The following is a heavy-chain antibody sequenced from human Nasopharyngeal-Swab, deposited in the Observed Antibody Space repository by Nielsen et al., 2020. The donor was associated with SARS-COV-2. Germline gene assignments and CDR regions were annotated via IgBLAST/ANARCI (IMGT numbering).Heavy chain of an antibody. CDR2: IYYSGST. V-gene: IGHV4-59*01. CDR3: ARDRIAAAGYYYYGMDV. D-gene: IGHD6-13*01. CDR1: GGSISSYY. J-gene: IGHJ6*02. Sequence: GSLRLSCTVSGGSISSYYWSWIRQPPGKGLEWIGYIYYSGSTNYNPSLKSRVTISVDTSKNQFSLKLSSVTAADTAVYYCARDRIAAAGYYYYGMDVWGQGTTVTVSS.